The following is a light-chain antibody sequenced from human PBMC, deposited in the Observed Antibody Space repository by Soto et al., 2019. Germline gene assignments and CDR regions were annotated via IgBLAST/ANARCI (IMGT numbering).Light chain of an antibody. V-gene: IGKV4-1*01. Sequence: DIVMTQSPDSLAVSLGERATINCKSIQSVLYGSNNKNYLAWYQHKPGQPPKLLIYWASTRESGVPDRFSGSGSGTDFTLTISSLQAEDVAVYYCQQYYSTPRTVGQGTKAEIK. J-gene: IGKJ1*01. CDR2: WAS. CDR1: QSVLYGSNNKNY. CDR3: QQYYSTPRT.